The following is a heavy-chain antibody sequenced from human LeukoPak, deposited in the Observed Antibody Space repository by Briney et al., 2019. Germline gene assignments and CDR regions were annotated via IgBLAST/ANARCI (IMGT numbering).Heavy chain of an antibody. J-gene: IGHJ5*02. CDR3: ARSYHERITIFGVVIGRFDP. D-gene: IGHD3-3*01. CDR1: GGSFSGYY. CDR2: IYYSGST. Sequence: SETLSLTCAVYGGSFSGYYWSWIRQPPGKGLEWIGSIYYSGSTYYNPSLKSRVTISVDTSKNQFSLKLSSVTAADTAVYYCARSYHERITIFGVVIGRFDPWGQGTLVTVSS. V-gene: IGHV4-34*01.